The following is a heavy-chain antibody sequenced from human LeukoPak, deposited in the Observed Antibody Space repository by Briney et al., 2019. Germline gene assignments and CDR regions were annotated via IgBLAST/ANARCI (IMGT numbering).Heavy chain of an antibody. V-gene: IGHV4-61*02. CDR2: IYTSGST. CDR1: GGSISSGSYH. J-gene: IGHJ4*02. D-gene: IGHD4-11*01. CDR3: ATYDYSNYAIDY. Sequence: SQTLSLTCTVSGGSISSGSYHWSWIRQPAGKGLEWIGRIYTSGSTNYNPSLKSRVTISADTSKNQFSLKLSSVTAADTAVYYCATYDYSNYAIDYWGQGTLVTVSS.